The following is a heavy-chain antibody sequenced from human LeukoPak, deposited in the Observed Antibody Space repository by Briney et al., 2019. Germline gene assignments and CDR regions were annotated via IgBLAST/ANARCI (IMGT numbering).Heavy chain of an antibody. CDR3: ARGRSNYYGMDV. CDR1: DGSINSYY. J-gene: IGHJ6*02. Sequence: PSETLSLTCSVSDGSINSYYWNWIRRPPGKGLEWIGYIYYNGNTNYSPSLKSRVTMSVDTSKNLFSLKVSAVTAADTAVYYCARGRSNYYGMDVWGQGTTVTVSS. D-gene: IGHD1-26*01. V-gene: IGHV4-59*01. CDR2: IYYNGNT.